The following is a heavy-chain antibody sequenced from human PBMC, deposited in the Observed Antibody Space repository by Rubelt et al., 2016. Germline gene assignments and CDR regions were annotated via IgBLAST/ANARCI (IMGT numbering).Heavy chain of an antibody. CDR1: GYTFTSYA. V-gene: IGHV1-3*01. CDR3: ARDIYIVSYYGY. J-gene: IGHJ4*02. D-gene: IGHD1-26*01. Sequence: QVQLVQSGAEVKKPGASVKVSCKASGYTFTSYAMHWVRQAPGHRIEWMGRSNAGNGNTKYSQRVQGRGTSTRDTSASTAYMELGSLSSDDTAVYYGARDIYIVSYYGYWGQGTLVTVSS. CDR2: SNAGNGNT.